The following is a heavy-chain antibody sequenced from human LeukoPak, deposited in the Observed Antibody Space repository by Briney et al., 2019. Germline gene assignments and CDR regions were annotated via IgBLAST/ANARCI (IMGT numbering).Heavy chain of an antibody. V-gene: IGHV1-2*02. CDR2: INPNSGGT. Sequence: ASVKVSCXASGYTFTGYYMHWVRLAPGQGLEWMGWINPNSGGTNYAQKFQGRVTMTRDTSISTAYMELSRLRSDDTAVYYCARPLRDLDAFDIWGQGTMVTVSS. CDR3: ARPLRDLDAFDI. J-gene: IGHJ3*02. CDR1: GYTFTGYY.